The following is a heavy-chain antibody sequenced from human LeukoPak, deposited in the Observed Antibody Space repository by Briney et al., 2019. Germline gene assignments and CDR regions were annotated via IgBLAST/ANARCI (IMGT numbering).Heavy chain of an antibody. Sequence: ASVKVSCKASGYTFTGYYMHWVRQAPGQGLERMGWINPNSGGTNYAQKFQGRVTMTRDTSISTAYMELSRLRSDDTAVYYCASISGSLLGYFDYWGQGTLVTVSS. CDR1: GYTFTGYY. J-gene: IGHJ4*02. D-gene: IGHD1-26*01. CDR3: ASISGSLLGYFDY. CDR2: INPNSGGT. V-gene: IGHV1-2*02.